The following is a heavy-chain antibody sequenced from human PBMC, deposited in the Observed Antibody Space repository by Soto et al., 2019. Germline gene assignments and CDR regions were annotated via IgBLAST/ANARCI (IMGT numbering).Heavy chain of an antibody. CDR2: VNYSGRT. Sequence: QLLLQESGPGLVKPSETLSLTCTVSDGSVSTTNSYWGWIRQPPEKGLEWIGSVNYSGRTYFHPSHKTRITISVDTSENLSSLRLPSVTAADTAVYDCASHEFYGSGTDYNRASWFDAWGQGTRVTVSS. D-gene: IGHD3-10*01. CDR1: DGSVSTTNSY. J-gene: IGHJ5*02. CDR3: ASHEFYGSGTDYNRASWFDA. V-gene: IGHV4-39*01.